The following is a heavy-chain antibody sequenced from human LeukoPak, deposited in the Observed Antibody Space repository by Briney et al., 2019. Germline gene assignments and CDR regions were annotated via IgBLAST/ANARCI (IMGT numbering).Heavy chain of an antibody. Sequence: GSLRLSCAASGFTFSSYAMSWVRQAPGKGLEWIGYIYYSGSTNYKSSLKSRVTISVDTSKNQFSLKLSSVTAADTAVYYCARTTEGGYGYGYFYYYYMDVWGKGTTVTISS. D-gene: IGHD5-18*01. CDR2: IYYSGST. J-gene: IGHJ6*03. CDR1: GFTFSSYA. V-gene: IGHV4-59*01. CDR3: ARTTEGGYGYGYFYYYYMDV.